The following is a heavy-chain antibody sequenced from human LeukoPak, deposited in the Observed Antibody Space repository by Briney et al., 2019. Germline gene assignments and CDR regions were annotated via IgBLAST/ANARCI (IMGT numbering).Heavy chain of an antibody. CDR2: IKQDGSEK. CDR1: GLTFGSLW. Sequence: GESMRPSCPVSGLTFGSLWISWVRQAAGNGREWVGNIKQDGSEKYYVDTVKDRFTISRDNAKNSVYLQMNSLTAEDTAVYYCARVGEAFYMDVWGKGPAVTVSS. CDR3: ARVGEAFYMDV. J-gene: IGHJ6*03. D-gene: IGHD3-10*01. V-gene: IGHV3-7*01.